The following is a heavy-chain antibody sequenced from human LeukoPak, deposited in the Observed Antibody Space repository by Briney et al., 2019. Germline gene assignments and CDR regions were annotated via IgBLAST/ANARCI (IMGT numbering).Heavy chain of an antibody. D-gene: IGHD3-10*01. CDR2: IYTTGS. J-gene: IGHJ5*02. V-gene: IGHV4-61*02. Sequence: SETLSLTCTVSGDSISSGNYYWSWIRQPAGKGLEWIGRIYTTGSTNYNPSRSTNYNPSLKSRVTISVDTSKNQFSLKLSSVTAADTAVYYCARVGSYITMVRGLSRWFDPWGQGTLVTVSS. CDR1: GDSISSGNYY. CDR3: ARVGSYITMVRGLSRWFDP.